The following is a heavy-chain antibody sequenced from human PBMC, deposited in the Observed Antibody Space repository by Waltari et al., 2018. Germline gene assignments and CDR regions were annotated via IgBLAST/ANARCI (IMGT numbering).Heavy chain of an antibody. CDR1: GFPVSNKY. D-gene: IGHD3-16*01. CDR3: ATEIFEPRGN. CDR2: IYSGGST. Sequence: EVQLVASGGGLIQPGGSLRLSCAAYGFPVSNKYKTWVRQAPGKGLEWVSVIYSGGSTYYADPVKGRFTISRDSSENTLYLQMNSLRAEDTAVYYCATEIFEPRGNWGQGTLVTVSS. V-gene: IGHV3-53*01. J-gene: IGHJ4*02.